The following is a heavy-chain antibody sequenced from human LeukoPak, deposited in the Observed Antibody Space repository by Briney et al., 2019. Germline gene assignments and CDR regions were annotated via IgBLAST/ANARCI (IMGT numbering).Heavy chain of an antibody. D-gene: IGHD2-21*02. CDR1: GGTFSSYA. J-gene: IGHJ3*02. CDR3: ARDGDGGAAFDI. V-gene: IGHV1-69*13. CDR2: IIPIFGTA. Sequence: SVKVSCKASGGTFSSYAISWVRQAPGQGLEWMGGIIPIFGTANYAQKFQGRVTITADESTSTAYMELSSLRSEDTAVYYCARDGDGGAAFDIWGQGTMVTVSS.